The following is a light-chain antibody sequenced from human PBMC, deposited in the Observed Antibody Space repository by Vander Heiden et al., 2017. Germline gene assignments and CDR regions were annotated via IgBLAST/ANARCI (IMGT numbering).Light chain of an antibody. CDR3: AAWDDSLSGWV. CDR2: RNN. Sequence: QSVLTQPPSASVTPGQRVTISCSGRSSNTGSNYVYWYQQRPGTAPKLLIYRNNQRPSGVPDRFSGSKSGTSASLAIRGLRSEDEADYYCAAWDDSLSGWVFGGGTKLTVL. CDR1: SSNTGSNY. V-gene: IGLV1-47*01. J-gene: IGLJ3*02.